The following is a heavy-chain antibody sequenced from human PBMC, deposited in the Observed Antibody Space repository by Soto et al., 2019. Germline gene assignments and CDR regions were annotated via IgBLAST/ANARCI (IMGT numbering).Heavy chain of an antibody. CDR2: IIPIFGTA. Sequence: SVKVSCKASGGTFSSYAISWVRQAPGQGLEWMGGIIPIFGTANYAQKFQGRVTITADESTSTAYMELSSLRSEDTAVYYCARETVEMATITRGYFDYWGQGTLVTVSS. D-gene: IGHD5-12*01. J-gene: IGHJ4*02. CDR1: GGTFSSYA. CDR3: ARETVEMATITRGYFDY. V-gene: IGHV1-69*13.